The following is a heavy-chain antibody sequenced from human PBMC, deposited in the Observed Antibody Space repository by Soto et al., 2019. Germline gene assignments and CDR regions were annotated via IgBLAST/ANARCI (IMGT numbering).Heavy chain of an antibody. Sequence: GGSLRLSCAASGFIFSNYGMHWVRQAPGKGLEWVAVISYDGSGKYYADSVKGRFTISRDKSKKTLYVQMNSLRREDTAVYYCAKYQVVVVPTGYFQHWGQGTLVTVSS. CDR2: ISYDGSGK. CDR1: GFIFSNYG. V-gene: IGHV3-30*18. D-gene: IGHD2-2*01. J-gene: IGHJ1*01. CDR3: AKYQVVVVPTGYFQH.